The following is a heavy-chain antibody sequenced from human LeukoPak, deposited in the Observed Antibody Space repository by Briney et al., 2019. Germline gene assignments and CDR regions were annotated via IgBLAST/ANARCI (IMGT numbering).Heavy chain of an antibody. CDR2: IIPIFGIA. CDR1: GGTFSSYA. CDR3: ARETTMVRGKRGMDV. J-gene: IGHJ6*04. V-gene: IGHV1-69*13. Sequence: GASVKVSCKASGGTFSSYAISWVRQAPGQGLEWMGRIIPIFGIANYAQKFQGRVTITADESTSTAYMELSSLRSEDTAVYYCARETTMVRGKRGMDVWGKGTTVTVSS. D-gene: IGHD3-10*01.